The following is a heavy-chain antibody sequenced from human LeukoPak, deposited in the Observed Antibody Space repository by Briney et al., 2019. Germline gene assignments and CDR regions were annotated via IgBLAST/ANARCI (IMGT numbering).Heavy chain of an antibody. CDR1: GGSISSYY. V-gene: IGHV4-59*08. J-gene: IGHJ3*02. CDR2: IYYSGST. Sequence: TSETLSLTCTVSGGSISSYYWSWIRQPAGKGLEWIGYIYYSGSTNYNPSLKSRVTISVDTSKNQFSLKLSSVTAADTAVYYCARHIAVAGTGAFDIWGQGTMVTVSS. CDR3: ARHIAVAGTGAFDI. D-gene: IGHD6-19*01.